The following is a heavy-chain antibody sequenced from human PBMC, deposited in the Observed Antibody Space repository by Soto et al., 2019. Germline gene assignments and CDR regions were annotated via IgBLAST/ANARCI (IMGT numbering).Heavy chain of an antibody. J-gene: IGHJ6*03. Sequence: SETLSLTCSVSGGSISSGGDYWSWIRQHPGKGLEWIGYIYYSGSTYYNPSLKSRVTISVDTSKNQFSLKLSSVTAADTAVYYCARDLGGYCSSTSCPYYMDVWGKGTTVTSP. CDR2: IYYSGST. CDR1: GGSISSGGDY. D-gene: IGHD2-2*01. CDR3: ARDLGGYCSSTSCPYYMDV. V-gene: IGHV4-31*03.